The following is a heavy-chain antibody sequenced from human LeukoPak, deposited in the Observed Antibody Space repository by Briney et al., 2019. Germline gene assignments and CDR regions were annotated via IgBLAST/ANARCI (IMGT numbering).Heavy chain of an antibody. J-gene: IGHJ3*02. Sequence: GGSLRLSCGASGFTFTSYAMHWVRQAPGKGLEWVAIISYDGSKKYYRDSVKGRFTISRDNSKNMLYLQMNSLRAEDTAVYYCARGGSYLSAFDIWGQGTMVTVSS. CDR3: ARGGSYLSAFDI. D-gene: IGHD1-26*01. CDR2: ISYDGSKK. V-gene: IGHV3-30*14. CDR1: GFTFTSYA.